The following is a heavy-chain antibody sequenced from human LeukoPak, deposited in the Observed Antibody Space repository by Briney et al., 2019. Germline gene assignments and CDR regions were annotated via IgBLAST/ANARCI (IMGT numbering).Heavy chain of an antibody. CDR1: GGSISSGGYY. CDR2: IYYSGST. V-gene: IGHV4-31*03. J-gene: IGHJ4*02. Sequence: SQTLSLTCTVSGGSISSGGYYWSWIRQHPGKGLEWIGYIYYSGSTYYNPSIKSRVTISVDTSKNQFSLKLSSVTAADTAVYYCARYGGNSVGNYYFDYWGQGTLVTVSS. D-gene: IGHD4-23*01. CDR3: ARYGGNSVGNYYFDY.